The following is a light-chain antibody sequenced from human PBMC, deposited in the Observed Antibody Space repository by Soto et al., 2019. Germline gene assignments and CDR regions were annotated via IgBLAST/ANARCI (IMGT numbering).Light chain of an antibody. J-gene: IGLJ2*01. Sequence: HSALTQPASVSGSPGQSITISCTGTSSDVGSYNLVSWYQQHPGKAPKLMIYEDSKRPSGVSNRFSGSKSGNTASLTISGLQAEDEADYYCCSYAGSSLFGGGTKLTVL. V-gene: IGLV2-23*01. CDR2: EDS. CDR3: CSYAGSSL. CDR1: SSDVGSYNL.